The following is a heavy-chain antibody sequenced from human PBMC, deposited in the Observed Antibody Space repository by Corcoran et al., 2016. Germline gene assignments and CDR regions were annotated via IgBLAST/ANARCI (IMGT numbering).Heavy chain of an antibody. CDR3: AREGGVGVPAASPWRYYYYGMDV. D-gene: IGHD2-2*01. V-gene: IGHV1-69*01. J-gene: IGHJ6*02. CDR2: IIPIFGTA. Sequence: QVQLVQSGAEVKKPGSSVKVSCKASGGTFSSYAISWVRQAPGQGLEWMGGIIPIFGTANYAQKFQGRVTITADESTSTAYMELSSLRSEDTAVYYCAREGGVGVPAASPWRYYYYGMDVWGQGTTVTVSS. CDR1: GGTFSSYA.